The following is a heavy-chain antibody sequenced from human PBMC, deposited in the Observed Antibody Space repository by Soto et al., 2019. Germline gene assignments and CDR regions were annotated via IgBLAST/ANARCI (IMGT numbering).Heavy chain of an antibody. CDR1: GYTFTSYA. CDR2: INAGNGNT. Sequence: QVQLVQSGAEVKKPGASVKVSCTASGYTFTSYAMYWVRQAPGQRLEWMGWINAGNGNTKYSQKLQGRVTITRDTSASTAYMELSSLRSEDTAVYYCARDMGFGLSDYWGQGTLVTVSS. V-gene: IGHV1-3*01. D-gene: IGHD3-10*01. CDR3: ARDMGFGLSDY. J-gene: IGHJ4*02.